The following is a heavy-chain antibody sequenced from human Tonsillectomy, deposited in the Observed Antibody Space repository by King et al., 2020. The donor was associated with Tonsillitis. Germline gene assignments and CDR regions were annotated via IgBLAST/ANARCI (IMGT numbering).Heavy chain of an antibody. Sequence: VQLQESGPGLVKPSKTLSLTCAVSGYSLTSGYYWRRIRQPPGRGLEWLGSIYHSGSAYYNPSLQSRVPLPVNTPKNQFSSKLRSVTAADKAVYYCARDPVQDIRVPEFWGQGTLVTVSS. CDR1: GYSLTSGYY. V-gene: IGHV4-38-2*02. J-gene: IGHJ4*02. D-gene: IGHD2-15*01. CDR2: IYHSGSA. CDR3: ARDPVQDIRVPEF.